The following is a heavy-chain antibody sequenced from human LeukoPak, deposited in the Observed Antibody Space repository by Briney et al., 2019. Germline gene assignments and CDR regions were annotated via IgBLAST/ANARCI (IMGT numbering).Heavy chain of an antibody. CDR1: GGSISGGDYY. V-gene: IGHV4-31*02. CDR2: IYYSGDT. J-gene: IGHJ4*02. Sequence: PSQTLSLTCTVSGGSISGGDYYWSWIRQHPGKGLEWIGYIYYSGDTYYNPSLKSRVTISMDTSGNQFSLKLSSVTAADTAVYYCARAPRHTNSWYYFDYWGQGTLVSVSS. D-gene: IGHD2-2*01. CDR3: ARAPRHTNSWYYFDY.